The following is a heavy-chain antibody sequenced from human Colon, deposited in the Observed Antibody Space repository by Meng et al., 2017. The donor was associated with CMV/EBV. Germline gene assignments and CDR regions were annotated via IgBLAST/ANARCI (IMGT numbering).Heavy chain of an antibody. D-gene: IGHD3-16*01. CDR3: ARGGEGLGKLWLYEEWPFEY. V-gene: IGHV5-51*01. CDR2: IYPGDSDT. Sequence: FSSYAMSWVRQTPGKGLEWMGVIYPGDSDTRYSPSFQGQVTMSADKSTSTAYLQWSSLKASDTATYYCARGGEGLGKLWLYEEWPFEYWGQGTLVTVSS. CDR1: FSSYA. J-gene: IGHJ4*02.